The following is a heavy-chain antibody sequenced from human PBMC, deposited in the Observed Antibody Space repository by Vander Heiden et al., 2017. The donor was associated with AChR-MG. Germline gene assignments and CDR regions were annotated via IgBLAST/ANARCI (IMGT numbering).Heavy chain of an antibody. Sequence: VQPGGSLRLSCAASGFTFSSYAMSWVRQAPGKGLEWVSAISGSGGSTYYADSVKGRFTISRDNSKNTLYLQMNSLRAEDTAVYYCAKDVYDYIWGSYRPPSYYFDYWGQGTLVTVSS. V-gene: IGHV3-23*01. CDR1: GFTFSSYA. J-gene: IGHJ4*02. D-gene: IGHD3-16*02. CDR3: AKDVYDYIWGSYRPPSYYFDY. CDR2: ISGSGGST.